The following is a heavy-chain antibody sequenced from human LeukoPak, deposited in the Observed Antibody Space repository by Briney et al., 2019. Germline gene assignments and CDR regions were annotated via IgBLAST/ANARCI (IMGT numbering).Heavy chain of an antibody. CDR3: AELGITRIGGV. J-gene: IGHJ6*04. CDR2: IKQDGSEE. CDR1: GFIFKSYW. Sequence: GGSLRLSCAASGFIFKSYWMSWVRQAPGKGLEWVANIKQDGSEENYVDSVRGRFTISRDNAKNSLYLQMNSLRAEDTAVYYCAELGITRIGGVWGKGTTVTISS. V-gene: IGHV3-7*01. D-gene: IGHD3-10*02.